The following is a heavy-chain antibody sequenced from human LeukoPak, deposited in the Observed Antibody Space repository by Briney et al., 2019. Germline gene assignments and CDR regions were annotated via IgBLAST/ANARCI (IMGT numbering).Heavy chain of an antibody. CDR2: ISSSSSYI. J-gene: IGHJ4*02. CDR3: AKTEGSYWRFDY. V-gene: IGHV3-21*04. D-gene: IGHD1-26*01. Sequence: GGSLRLSCAASGFTFSSYSMNWVRQAPGKGLEWVSSISSSSSYIYYADSVKGRFTISRDNAKNSLYLQMNSLRAEDTAIYYCAKTEGSYWRFDYWGQGTLVTVSS. CDR1: GFTFSSYS.